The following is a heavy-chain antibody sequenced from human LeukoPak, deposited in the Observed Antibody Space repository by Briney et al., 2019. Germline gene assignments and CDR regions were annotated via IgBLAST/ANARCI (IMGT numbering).Heavy chain of an antibody. V-gene: IGHV3-23*01. CDR1: GFTFSSYA. CDR2: ISGSGGST. D-gene: IGHD3-22*01. Sequence: PGGSLRLSCAASGFTFSSYAMHWVRQAPGKGLEWVSAISGSGGSTYYADSVKGRFTISRDNSKNTLYLQMNSLRAEDTAVYYCAKYYDSSGYYLTVVDVWGKGTTVTVSS. J-gene: IGHJ6*04. CDR3: AKYYDSSGYYLTVVDV.